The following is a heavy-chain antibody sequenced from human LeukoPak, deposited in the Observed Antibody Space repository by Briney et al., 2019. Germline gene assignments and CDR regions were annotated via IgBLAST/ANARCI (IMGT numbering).Heavy chain of an antibody. D-gene: IGHD3-9*01. CDR3: ARLGRYDVLTGPDY. V-gene: IGHV5-51*01. Sequence: GESLKISCQGSGYNFTNYWIGWVRQTPGKGLEWMGIIYPGESDPRYSPSFQGQVTISADKSINAAYLRWGSLKAADTAMYYCARLGRYDVLTGPDYWGQGTLVTVSS. CDR2: IYPGESDP. J-gene: IGHJ4*02. CDR1: GYNFTNYW.